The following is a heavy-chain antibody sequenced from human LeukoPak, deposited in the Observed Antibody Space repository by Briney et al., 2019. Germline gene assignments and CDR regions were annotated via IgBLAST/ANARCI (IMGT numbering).Heavy chain of an antibody. CDR3: AKDRDVLRFLEWLTNYFDY. CDR1: EFPFNGYW. J-gene: IGHJ4*02. Sequence: PGGSLRLSCAASEFPFNGYWMSWVRQAPGKGLEWVSAISGSGGSTYYADSVKGRFTISRDNSKNTLYLQMNSLRAEDTAVYYCAKDRDVLRFLEWLTNYFDYWGQGTLVTVSS. V-gene: IGHV3-23*01. D-gene: IGHD3-3*01. CDR2: ISGSGGST.